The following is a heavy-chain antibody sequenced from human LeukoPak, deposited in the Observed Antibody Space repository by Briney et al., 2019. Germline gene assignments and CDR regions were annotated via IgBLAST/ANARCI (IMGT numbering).Heavy chain of an antibody. J-gene: IGHJ4*02. V-gene: IGHV1-2*02. Sequence: GASVKVSCKASGYTFTGYYMHRVRQAPGQGLEWMGWINPNSGGANHAQKFQGRVTMTRDTSISTAYMELSRLRSDDTAVYYCARDRPLDADDYYGFDYFDYWGQGTLVTVSS. D-gene: IGHD3-10*01. CDR3: ARDRPLDADDYYGFDYFDY. CDR1: GYTFTGYY. CDR2: INPNSGGA.